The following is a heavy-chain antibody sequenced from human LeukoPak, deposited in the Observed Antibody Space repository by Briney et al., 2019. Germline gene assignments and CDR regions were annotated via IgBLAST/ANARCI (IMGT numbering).Heavy chain of an antibody. CDR1: GYTFSIYG. CDR3: ARDEDDTSGYYYSD. CDR2: INPNSGGT. V-gene: IGHV1-2*02. Sequence: ASVKASCKASGYTFSIYGFSWVRQAPGQGLEWMGWINPNSGGTNYAQKFQGRVTMTRDTSISTAYMELSRLRSDDTAVYYCARDEDDTSGYYYSDWGQGTLVTVSS. D-gene: IGHD3-22*01. J-gene: IGHJ4*02.